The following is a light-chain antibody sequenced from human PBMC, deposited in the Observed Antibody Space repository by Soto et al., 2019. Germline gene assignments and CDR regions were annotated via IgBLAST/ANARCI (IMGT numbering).Light chain of an antibody. V-gene: IGLV9-49*03. J-gene: IGLJ3*02. CDR1: SGYSNYE. Sequence: QLVLTQPPSASASLGASVTLTCTLSSGYSNYEVDWYQQRPGKGPRFVMRVGTGGIVGSKGDGIPDRFSVLGSGLNRYLTIKNIQEEDESDYHCGADHGSGSNFVLVFGGGTQLTVL. CDR2: VGTGGIVG. CDR3: GADHGSGSNFVLV.